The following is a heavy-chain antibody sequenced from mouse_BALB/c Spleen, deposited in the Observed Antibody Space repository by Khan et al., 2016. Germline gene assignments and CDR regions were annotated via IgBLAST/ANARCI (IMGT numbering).Heavy chain of an antibody. Sequence: EVELVESGGDLVQPGGSRKLSCAASGFTFSGFGMHWVRQAPEKGLEWVAYITSGSTNIYYADTVKGRFTISRDNPKNTLFLQMTSLRSEDTAMYYCARMGGSYAMDYWGQGTSVIVSS. CDR3: ARMGGSYAMDY. CDR1: GFTFSGFG. V-gene: IGHV5-17*02. CDR2: ITSGSTNI. J-gene: IGHJ4*01.